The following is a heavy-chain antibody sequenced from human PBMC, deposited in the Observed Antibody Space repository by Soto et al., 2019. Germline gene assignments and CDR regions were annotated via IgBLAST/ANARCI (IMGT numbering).Heavy chain of an antibody. CDR2: IIPIAAIA. CDR3: ARGTAIVRGAPSWFDP. J-gene: IGHJ5*02. D-gene: IGHD3-10*01. Sequence: QVQLVQSGAEVKKPGSSVKVSCKASGGTFSSYTINWVRQAPGQGLEWMGRIIPIAAIANYTQKFQGRVTITVDKAATTAYMELGSLRSGDTAVYACARGTAIVRGAPSWFDPWGQGTLVTVSS. CDR1: GGTFSSYT. V-gene: IGHV1-69*02.